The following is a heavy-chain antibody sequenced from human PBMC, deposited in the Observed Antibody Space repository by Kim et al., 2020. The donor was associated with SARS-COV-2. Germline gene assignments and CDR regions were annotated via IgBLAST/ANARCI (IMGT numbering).Heavy chain of an antibody. Sequence: SVKVSCKASGGTFSSYAISWVRQAPGQGLEWMGRIIPILGIANYAQKFQGRVTITADKSTSTAYMELSSLRSEDTAVYYCATFGGGGYNQKDYWGQGTLVTVSS. D-gene: IGHD3-3*01. V-gene: IGHV1-69*04. CDR1: GGTFSSYA. J-gene: IGHJ4*02. CDR3: ATFGGGGYNQKDY. CDR2: IIPILGIA.